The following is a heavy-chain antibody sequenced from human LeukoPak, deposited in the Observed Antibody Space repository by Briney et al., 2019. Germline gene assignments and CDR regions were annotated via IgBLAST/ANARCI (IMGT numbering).Heavy chain of an antibody. CDR2: IYYSGST. Sequence: KPSETLSLTCTVSGDSINDYYWSWIRQPPGNRLEWIGSIYYSGSTMYSPSLESRVTISLDTSRTQFSLDLNSVTAADTAVYYCARHAGFGSGYYHDAFDIWGQGSMVIVSS. CDR3: ARHAGFGSGYYHDAFDI. D-gene: IGHD3-22*01. CDR1: GDSINDYY. V-gene: IGHV4-59*08. J-gene: IGHJ3*02.